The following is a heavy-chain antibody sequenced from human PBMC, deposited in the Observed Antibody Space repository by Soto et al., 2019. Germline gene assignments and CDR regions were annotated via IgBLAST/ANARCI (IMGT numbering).Heavy chain of an antibody. CDR2: IYSGGST. Sequence: PGGSLRLSCAASGFTFSSNYMSWVRQAPGKGLEWVSVIYSGGSTYYADSVKGRFTISRDNSKNTLYLQMNSLRAEDTAVYYCARSDSGWHDLDYWGQGTLVTVSS. CDR3: ARSDSGWHDLDY. V-gene: IGHV3-66*01. J-gene: IGHJ4*02. D-gene: IGHD6-19*01. CDR1: GFTFSSNY.